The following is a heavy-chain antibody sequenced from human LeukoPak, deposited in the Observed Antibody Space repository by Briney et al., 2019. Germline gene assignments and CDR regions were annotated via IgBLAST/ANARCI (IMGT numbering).Heavy chain of an antibody. D-gene: IGHD2-2*01. CDR3: ARDLCSSTSCVVYMDV. V-gene: IGHV3-7*01. Sequence: GGSLRLSCAASGFTFSSYWMSWVRQAPGKGLEWVANVKQDGSEKYYVDSVKGRFTISRDNAKNSLYLQMNSLIAEDTAVYYCARDLCSSTSCVVYMDVWGKGTTVTVSS. CDR2: VKQDGSEK. CDR1: GFTFSSYW. J-gene: IGHJ6*03.